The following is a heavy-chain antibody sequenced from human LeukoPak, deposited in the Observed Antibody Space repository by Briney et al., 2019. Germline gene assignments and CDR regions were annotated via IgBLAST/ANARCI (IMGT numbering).Heavy chain of an antibody. J-gene: IGHJ4*02. CDR1: GFTFSSYA. CDR3: ARGEGDY. Sequence: GSLRLSCAASGFTFSSYAMHWVRQAPGKGLEWVAVISYDGSNKYYADSVKGRFTISRDNSKNTLYLQMNSLRAEDTAVYYCARGEGDYWGQGTLVTVSS. CDR2: ISYDGSNK. V-gene: IGHV3-30-3*01.